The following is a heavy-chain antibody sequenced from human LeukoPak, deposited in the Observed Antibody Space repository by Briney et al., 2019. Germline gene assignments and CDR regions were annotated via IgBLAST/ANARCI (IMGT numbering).Heavy chain of an antibody. CDR3: ARGRYSSGWYLEDY. CDR2: IIPIFGTA. Sequence: ASVKVSCKASGGTFSSYAISWVRQAPGQGLEWMGGIIPIFGTANYAQKFQGRVTITADKSTSTAYMELSSLRSEDTAVYYCARGRYSSGWYLEDYWGQGTLVTVSS. V-gene: IGHV1-69*06. D-gene: IGHD6-19*01. CDR1: GGTFSSYA. J-gene: IGHJ4*02.